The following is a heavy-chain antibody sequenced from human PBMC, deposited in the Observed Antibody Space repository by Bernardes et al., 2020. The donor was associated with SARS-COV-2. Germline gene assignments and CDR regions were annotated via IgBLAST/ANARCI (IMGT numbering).Heavy chain of an antibody. CDR3: ARGINMIRVSDAFDF. CDR1: IGSVNNYY. CDR2: IHYSGDT. J-gene: IGHJ3*01. D-gene: IGHD3-10*01. V-gene: IGHV4-59*02. Sequence: EPLSLTFTVAIGSVNNYYWSWIRPPPGKGLEWIGCIHYSGDTNYNPSLKSRVTISIVTSRNQFSLQLSSVTAADTAVYYCARGINMIRVSDAFDFWGQGTVVTVSS.